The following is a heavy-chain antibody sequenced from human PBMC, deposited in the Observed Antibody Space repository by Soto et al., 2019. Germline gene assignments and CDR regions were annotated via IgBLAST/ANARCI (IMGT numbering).Heavy chain of an antibody. J-gene: IGHJ6*03. V-gene: IGHV3-15*01. D-gene: IGHD3-10*01. CDR2: IKSKTDGGTT. CDR1: GFTFSNAW. Sequence: GGSLRLSCAASGFTFSNAWMSWVRQAPGKGLEWVGRIKSKTDGGTTDYAAPVKGRFTISRDDSKNTLYLQMNSLKTEDTAVYYCTTVGFGERFPLLSYYYYYMDVWGKGTTVTVSS. CDR3: TTVGFGERFPLLSYYYYYMDV.